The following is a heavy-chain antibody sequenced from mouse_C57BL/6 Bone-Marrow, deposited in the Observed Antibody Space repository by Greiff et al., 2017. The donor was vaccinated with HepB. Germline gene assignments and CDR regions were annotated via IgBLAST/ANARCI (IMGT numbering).Heavy chain of an antibody. D-gene: IGHD1-1*01. J-gene: IGHJ2*01. CDR3: ASPYYYGSSNCDY. CDR1: GYTFTDYY. Sequence: EVQLQQSGPELVKPGASVKISCKASGYTFTDYYMNWVKQSHGKSLEWIGDINPNNGGTSYNQKFKGKATLTVDKSSSTAYMELRSLTSEDSAVYYCASPYYYGSSNCDYWGQGTTLTVSS. CDR2: INPNNGGT. V-gene: IGHV1-26*01.